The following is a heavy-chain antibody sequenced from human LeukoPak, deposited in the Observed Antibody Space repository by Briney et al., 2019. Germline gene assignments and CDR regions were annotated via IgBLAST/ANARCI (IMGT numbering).Heavy chain of an antibody. CDR2: IYYSGST. Sequence: KPSETLSLTCTVSGGSISSYYWSWIRQPPGKGLEWIGYIYYSGSTNYNPSLKSRVTISVDTSKNQFSLKLSSVTAADTAVYYCGRHGGNSYGFLFFDNWGQGTLVTASS. D-gene: IGHD5-18*01. V-gene: IGHV4-59*08. CDR1: GGSISSYY. J-gene: IGHJ4*02. CDR3: GRHGGNSYGFLFFDN.